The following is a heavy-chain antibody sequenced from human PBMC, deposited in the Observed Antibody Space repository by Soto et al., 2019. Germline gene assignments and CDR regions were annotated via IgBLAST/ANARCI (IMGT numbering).Heavy chain of an antibody. Sequence: SETLSLTCTVSGGSISSYYWSWIRQPPGKGLDWIGYVYYSGSTNYNPSLKSRVTISVGTSKNQFSLNLSSVTAADTAVYYCARSQRGAALGGYYYYYMDVWGKGTTVTVSS. V-gene: IGHV4-59*01. CDR1: GGSISSYY. J-gene: IGHJ6*03. CDR2: VYYSGST. CDR3: ARSQRGAALGGYYYYYMDV. D-gene: IGHD2-15*01.